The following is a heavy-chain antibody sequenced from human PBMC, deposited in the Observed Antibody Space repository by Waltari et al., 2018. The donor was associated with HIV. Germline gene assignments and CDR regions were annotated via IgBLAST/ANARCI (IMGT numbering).Heavy chain of an antibody. CDR3: ARPPTN. V-gene: IGHV4-39*01. J-gene: IGHJ4*02. Sequence: HLQLQESGPGLVKPSETLSLTCTVSGGSISSISYYWGCIRQPPGKGLEWSGSIYYSGRTYYNPSLKSRVTISVDTSKNQFSLKLSSVTAADTAVYYCARPPTNWGQGTLVTVSS. D-gene: IGHD1-26*01. CDR1: GGSISSISYY. CDR2: IYYSGRT.